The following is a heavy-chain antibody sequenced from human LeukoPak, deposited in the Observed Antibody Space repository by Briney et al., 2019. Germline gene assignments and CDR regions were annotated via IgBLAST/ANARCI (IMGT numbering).Heavy chain of an antibody. CDR1: GGSISSYY. Sequence: PSETLSLTCTVSGGSISSYYWSWIRQPPGKGLEWIGYIYYSGSTNYNPSLKSRVTISVDTSKNQFSLKLSSVTAADTAVYYCARAVGYCSGGSCYADYWGQGTLVTVSS. CDR2: IYYSGST. CDR3: ARAVGYCSGGSCYADY. D-gene: IGHD2-15*01. V-gene: IGHV4-59*12. J-gene: IGHJ4*02.